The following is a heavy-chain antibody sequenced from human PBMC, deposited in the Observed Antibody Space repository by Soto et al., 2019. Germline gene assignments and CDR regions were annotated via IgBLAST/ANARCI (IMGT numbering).Heavy chain of an antibody. CDR3: AKDERGARKSGYYYFDS. Sequence: EVQLLESGGGLVQPGGSLRLSCSASGFTFGSNSMSWVRQAPGKGLEWVSRVSVSGTGTHYADSVKGRFTISRDNSKNTVYLQMNSLRAEDTALYYCAKDERGARKSGYYYFDSWGQGTLVTVSS. D-gene: IGHD5-12*01. J-gene: IGHJ4*02. V-gene: IGHV3-23*01. CDR2: VSVSGTGT. CDR1: GFTFGSNS.